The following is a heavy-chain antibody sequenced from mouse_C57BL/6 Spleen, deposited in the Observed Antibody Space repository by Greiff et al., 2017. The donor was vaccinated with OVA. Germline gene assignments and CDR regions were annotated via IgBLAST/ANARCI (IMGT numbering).Heavy chain of an antibody. CDR2: LNPNYGTH. CDR3: ARDRFYWYFDV. CDR1: GYSFTDYN. D-gene: IGHD2-14*01. V-gene: IGHV1-39*01. J-gene: IGHJ1*03. Sequence: VQLTESGPELVKPGASVKISCKASGYSFTDYNMNWVKQSNGKSLEWIGVLNPNYGTHSYNQKFKGKATLTVDQSSSTAYMQLNSRTSEDSAVYYCARDRFYWYFDVWGTGTTVTVSS.